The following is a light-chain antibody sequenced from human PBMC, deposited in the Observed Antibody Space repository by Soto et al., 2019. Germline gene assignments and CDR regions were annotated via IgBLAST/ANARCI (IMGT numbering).Light chain of an antibody. Sequence: EIVLTQSPGTLSLSPGERATLSCRASQSVRSNYLAWYQRKPGQAPRLLIYGASTRATGIPDRFSGTGSGTDFTLTIIRLEPEDFAVYYCQQYGGSPYTFGQGTKLEIK. CDR1: QSVRSNY. J-gene: IGKJ2*01. CDR2: GAS. V-gene: IGKV3-20*01. CDR3: QQYGGSPYT.